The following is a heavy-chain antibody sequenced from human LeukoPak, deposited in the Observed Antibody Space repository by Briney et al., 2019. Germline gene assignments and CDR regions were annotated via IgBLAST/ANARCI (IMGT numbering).Heavy chain of an antibody. CDR2: INHSGST. CDR1: GGSISSGGYS. V-gene: IGHV4-30-2*01. Sequence: PSETLSLTCAVSGGSISSGGYSWSWIRQPPGKGLEWIGEINHSGSTNYNPSLKSRVTISVDTSKNQFSLKLSSVTAADTAVYYCAVGSSSSPWLNYWGQGTLVTVSS. J-gene: IGHJ4*02. D-gene: IGHD6-13*01. CDR3: AVGSSSSPWLNY.